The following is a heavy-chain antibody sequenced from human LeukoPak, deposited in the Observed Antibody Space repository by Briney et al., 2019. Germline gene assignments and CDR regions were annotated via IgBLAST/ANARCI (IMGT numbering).Heavy chain of an antibody. J-gene: IGHJ4*02. CDR2: IYYSGST. CDR1: GGSIGRHY. CDR3: ARGSGYYDILNGYSVGLDY. D-gene: IGHD3-9*01. Sequence: SETLSLTCTVSGGSIGRHYWSWIRQPPGKGLEWIGYIYYSGSTNYNPSLKSRVTISVDTSKNQFSLKLSSVTAADTAVYYCARGSGYYDILNGYSVGLDYWGQGTLVNVSS. V-gene: IGHV4-59*11.